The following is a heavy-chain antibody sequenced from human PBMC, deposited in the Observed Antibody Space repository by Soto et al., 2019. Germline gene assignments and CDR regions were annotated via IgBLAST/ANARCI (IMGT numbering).Heavy chain of an antibody. CDR3: ARGAVRGVIDHYYGMDV. CDR1: GYTSTNYD. Sequence: ASVKVSCKASGYTSTNYDIEWVRQATGQGPEWMGWVNPNSGNTGYAQKFQGRVTFTTNESTSTAYMELSSLRSEDTAVYYCARGAVRGVIDHYYGMDVWGQGTTVTVSS. D-gene: IGHD3-10*01. J-gene: IGHJ6*02. CDR2: VNPNSGNT. V-gene: IGHV1-8*01.